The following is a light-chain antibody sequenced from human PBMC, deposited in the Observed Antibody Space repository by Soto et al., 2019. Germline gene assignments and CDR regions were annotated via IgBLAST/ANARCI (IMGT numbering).Light chain of an antibody. V-gene: IGLV2-11*01. CDR2: DVT. CDR3: CSYAGSYTHV. CDR1: SSDVGGYNF. J-gene: IGLJ1*01. Sequence: QSALTQSRSVSGSPGQSVTISCTGTSSDVGGYNFVSWYQQYPGTAPKLIIYDVTKRPSGVPDRFSGSKSGNTASLTISGLQTDDEADYYCCSYAGSYTHVFGTGTKLTVL.